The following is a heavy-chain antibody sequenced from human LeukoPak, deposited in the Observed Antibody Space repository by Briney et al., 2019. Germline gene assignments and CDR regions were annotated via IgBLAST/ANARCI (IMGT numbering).Heavy chain of an antibody. J-gene: IGHJ4*02. Sequence: GESLKISSKGSGYGFTNYWIGWVRQMPGRGLEWMAIIYPGDSDTEYSPSFRGQVTISADKSISAAYLQWSSLKASDTAMYYCARRLRYSDGGYFDYWGQGTLVTVSS. CDR1: GYGFTNYW. V-gene: IGHV5-51*01. CDR3: ARRLRYSDGGYFDY. D-gene: IGHD3-9*01. CDR2: IYPGDSDT.